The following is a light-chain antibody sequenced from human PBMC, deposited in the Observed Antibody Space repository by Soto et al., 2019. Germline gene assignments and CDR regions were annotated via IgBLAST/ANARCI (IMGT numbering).Light chain of an antibody. CDR1: QSVSSSY. CDR2: GAS. CDR3: QQRSNWPPT. V-gene: IGKV3D-7*01. Sequence: IVMTQSPATLSLSPGERATLSCRASQSVSSSYLSWYQQSPGQAPRLLIYGASIRATGIPARFSGSGSGTDFTLTISSLEPEDFAVYYCQQRSNWPPTFGQGTRLEIK. J-gene: IGKJ5*01.